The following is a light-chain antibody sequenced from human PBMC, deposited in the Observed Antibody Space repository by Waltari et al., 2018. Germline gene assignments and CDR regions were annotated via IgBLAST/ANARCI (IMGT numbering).Light chain of an antibody. J-gene: IGKJ5*01. CDR1: HDIGDS. CDR3: QQYENLLLT. CDR2: DAS. Sequence: IQMTQSPSSLSASVGDRVTITCQASHDIGDSLNWYQQKAGQSPKLLVFDASNLRAGVPSRFSGSGSGTHFTFTISSVQPEDIATYYCQQYENLLLTFGQGTRLEI. V-gene: IGKV1-33*01.